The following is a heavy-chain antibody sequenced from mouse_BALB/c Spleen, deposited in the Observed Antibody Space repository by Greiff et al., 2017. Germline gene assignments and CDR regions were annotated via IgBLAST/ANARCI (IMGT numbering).Heavy chain of an antibody. CDR1: GFTFSSFG. CDR2: ISSGSSTI. CDR3: AREDGYDSYAMDY. J-gene: IGHJ4*01. Sequence: EVQLVESGGGLVQPGGSRKLSCAASGFTFSSFGMHWVRQAPEKGLEWVAYISSGSSTIYYADTVKGRFTISRDNPKNTLFLQMTSLRSEDTAMYYCAREDGYDSYAMDYWGQGTSVTVSS. V-gene: IGHV5-17*02. D-gene: IGHD2-2*01.